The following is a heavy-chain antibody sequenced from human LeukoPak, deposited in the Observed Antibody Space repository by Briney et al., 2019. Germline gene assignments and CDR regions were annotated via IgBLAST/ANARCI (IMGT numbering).Heavy chain of an antibody. D-gene: IGHD3-22*01. CDR2: ISYDGSNK. CDR3: ARDKTYDSSGPEDY. J-gene: IGHJ4*02. Sequence: GGSLRLSCAASGFTFSSYAMHWVRQAPGKGLEWVAVISYDGSNKYYADSVKGRFTISRDNSKNTLYLQMNSLRAEDTAVYCCARDKTYDSSGPEDYWGQGTLVTVSS. V-gene: IGHV3-30-3*01. CDR1: GFTFSSYA.